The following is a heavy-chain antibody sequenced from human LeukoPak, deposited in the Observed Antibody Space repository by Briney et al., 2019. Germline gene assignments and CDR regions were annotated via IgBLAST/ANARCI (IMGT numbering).Heavy chain of an antibody. D-gene: IGHD2-8*01. CDR1: GYTFTSYA. CDR2: IIPIFGTA. V-gene: IGHV1-69*13. J-gene: IGHJ6*03. CDR3: AVGMYGIYYYYMDV. Sequence: SVKVSCKASGYTFTSYAISWVRQAPGQGLEWMGGIIPIFGTANYAQKFQGRVTITADESTSTAYMELSSLRSEDTAVYYCAVGMYGIYYYYMDVWGKGTTVTISS.